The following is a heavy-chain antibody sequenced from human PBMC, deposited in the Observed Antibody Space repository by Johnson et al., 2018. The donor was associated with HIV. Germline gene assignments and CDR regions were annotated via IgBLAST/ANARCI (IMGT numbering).Heavy chain of an antibody. V-gene: IGHV3-30*03. CDR1: GFTLSHYG. D-gene: IGHD6-19*01. Sequence: QVQLVESGGGVVQPGRSLRLSCAASGFTLSHYGMHWVRQAPGKGLEWVALISYDGSNKYYADSVKGRFTISRDNSKNTLYLQMNSLRAEDTAVYYCASPRAVAGGGAFDIWGQGTMVTVSS. CDR2: ISYDGSNK. J-gene: IGHJ3*02. CDR3: ASPRAVAGGGAFDI.